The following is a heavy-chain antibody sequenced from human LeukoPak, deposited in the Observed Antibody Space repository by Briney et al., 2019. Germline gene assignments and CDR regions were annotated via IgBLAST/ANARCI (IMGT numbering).Heavy chain of an antibody. Sequence: GGSLRLSCAASGFTFSSYAMSWVRQAPAKGLEGVSAISGSGGSTYYADSVKGRFTISRDNSKNTLYLQMNSLRAEDTAVYYCAKDFHPGVVPAAIFDYWGQGTLVTVSS. CDR3: AKDFHPGVVPAAIFDY. CDR1: GFTFSSYA. V-gene: IGHV3-23*01. CDR2: ISGSGGST. J-gene: IGHJ4*02. D-gene: IGHD2-2*01.